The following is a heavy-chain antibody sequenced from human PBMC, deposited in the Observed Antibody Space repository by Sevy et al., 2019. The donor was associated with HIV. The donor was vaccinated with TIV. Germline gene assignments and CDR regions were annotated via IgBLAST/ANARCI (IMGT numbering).Heavy chain of an antibody. D-gene: IGHD6-13*01. CDR3: ARAGIAAAGTFFYYYYMDV. J-gene: IGHJ6*03. CDR1: GGSISNYD. CDR2: IYHSGNT. V-gene: IGHV4-59*01. Sequence: SETLSLTCTVSGGSISNYDWSWIRQPPGKGLEWIGYIYHSGNTNYNPTFKSRVTISVDTSKNQFSLKLSSVTAADTAVYYCARAGIAAAGTFFYYYYMDVWGKGTTVTVSS.